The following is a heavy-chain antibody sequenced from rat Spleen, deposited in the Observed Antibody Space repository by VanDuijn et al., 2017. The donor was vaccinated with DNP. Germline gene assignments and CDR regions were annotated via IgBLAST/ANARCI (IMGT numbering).Heavy chain of an antibody. CDR3: TRERSPRDWYFDF. Sequence: SWVRQPPGKGLEWIAAISSGGSPYYNSALKSRLSISRDTSKSQVFLKMNSLQSEDTAIYFCTRERSPRDWYFDFWGPGTMVTVSS. V-gene: IGHV2-6*01. CDR2: ISSGGSP. D-gene: IGHD3-1*01. J-gene: IGHJ1*01.